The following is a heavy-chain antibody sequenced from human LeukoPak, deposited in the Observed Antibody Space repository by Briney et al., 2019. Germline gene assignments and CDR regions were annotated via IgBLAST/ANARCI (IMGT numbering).Heavy chain of an antibody. CDR2: ISGDGAST. J-gene: IGHJ5*02. D-gene: IGHD4-23*01. CDR1: GFTFSSYA. Sequence: AGGSLRLSCAASGFTFSSYAMSWVRQAPGKGLVWVSRISGDGASTSYADSVKGRFTISRDNAKNTVYLQMNSLRAEDTALYYCARDNSPGWFDPWGQGTLVTVSS. V-gene: IGHV3-74*01. CDR3: ARDNSPGWFDP.